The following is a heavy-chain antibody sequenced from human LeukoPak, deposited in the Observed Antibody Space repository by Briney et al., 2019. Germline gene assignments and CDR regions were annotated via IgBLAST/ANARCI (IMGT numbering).Heavy chain of an antibody. CDR2: INHSGST. CDR1: GGSFSGYY. J-gene: IGHJ4*02. CDR3: ARPVSGSRGWYYNY. Sequence: SETLSLTCAVYGGSFSGYYWSWIRQPPGKRLEWIGEINHSGSTNYNPSLKSRVTISVDTSKNQFSLKLSSVTAADTAVYYCARPVSGSRGWYYNYWGQGTLVTVSS. D-gene: IGHD6-19*01. V-gene: IGHV4-34*01.